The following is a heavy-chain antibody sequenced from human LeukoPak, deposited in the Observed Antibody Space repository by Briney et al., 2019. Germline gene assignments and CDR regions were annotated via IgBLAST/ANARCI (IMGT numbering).Heavy chain of an antibody. J-gene: IGHJ6*03. CDR2: IYTSGST. CDR1: GGSISSYY. CDR3: ARGRPDRELFNYYYYYMDV. Sequence: SETLSLTCTVSGGSISSYYWSWIRQPPGKGLEWIVYIYTSGSTNYNPSLKSRVTISVDTSKNQFSLKLSSVTAADTAVYYCARGRPDRELFNYYYYYMDVWGKGTTVTLSS. D-gene: IGHD3-10*01. V-gene: IGHV4-4*09.